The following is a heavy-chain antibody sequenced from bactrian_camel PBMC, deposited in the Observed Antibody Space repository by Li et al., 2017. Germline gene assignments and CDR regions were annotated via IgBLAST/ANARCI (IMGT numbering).Heavy chain of an antibody. D-gene: IGHD1*01. CDR1: GYIFTTYC. CDR2: INTCDGRT. CDR3: AAGRTLGLNSGWYNY. Sequence: VQLVESGGGSVQPGGSLRLSCVASGYIFTTYCMGWFRQAPGKEREGVATINTCDGRTVYADSVKGRFTISQDNAMNTVYLQMNSLKPEDTAMYYCAAGRTLGLNSGWYNYWGQGTQVTVS. V-gene: IGHV3S40*01. J-gene: IGHJ4*01.